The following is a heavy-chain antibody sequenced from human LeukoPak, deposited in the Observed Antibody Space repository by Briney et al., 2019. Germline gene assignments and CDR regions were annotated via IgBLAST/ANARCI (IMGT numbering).Heavy chain of an antibody. D-gene: IGHD3-10*01. J-gene: IGHJ4*02. V-gene: IGHV1-46*01. CDR2: INPSGGST. CDR1: GYTFTSYY. CDR3: ARDYGAGSYGDY. Sequence: ASVKVSCKASGYTFTSYYMHWVRQAPGQGLEWMGIINPSGGSTSYAQKFQGRVTMTTDTSASTGYMELRSLRSDDTAIYYCARDYGAGSYGDYWGQGTLVTVSS.